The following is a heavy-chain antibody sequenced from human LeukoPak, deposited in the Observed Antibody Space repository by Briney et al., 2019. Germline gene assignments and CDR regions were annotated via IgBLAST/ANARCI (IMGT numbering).Heavy chain of an antibody. CDR1: GFTFDDYA. V-gene: IGHV3-20*04. Sequence: PGGSLRLSCAASGFTFDDYAMSWVRQAPGKGLEWVSGINWNGGSTGYADSVKGRFTISRDNSKNTLYLQMNSLRAEDSAVYYCAKGGISTMVRGVIGYMDVWGKGTTVTISS. J-gene: IGHJ6*03. CDR2: INWNGGST. CDR3: AKGGISTMVRGVIGYMDV. D-gene: IGHD3-10*01.